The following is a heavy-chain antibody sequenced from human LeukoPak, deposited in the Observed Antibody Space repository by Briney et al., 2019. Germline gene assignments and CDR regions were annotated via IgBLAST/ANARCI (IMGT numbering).Heavy chain of an antibody. Sequence: ASVKVSCKASGGTFSSYAISWVRQAPGQGLEWMGGVIPIFGTANYAQKFQGRVTITTDESTSTAYMELSSLRSEDTAVYYCARDGTRTAAGRNWFDPLGQGTLVTVSS. V-gene: IGHV1-69*05. CDR1: GGTFSSYA. D-gene: IGHD6-13*01. CDR3: ARDGTRTAAGRNWFDP. CDR2: VIPIFGTA. J-gene: IGHJ5*02.